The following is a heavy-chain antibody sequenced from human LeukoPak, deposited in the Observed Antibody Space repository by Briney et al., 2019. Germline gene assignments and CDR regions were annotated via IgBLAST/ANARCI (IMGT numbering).Heavy chain of an antibody. CDR3: ARDSGYYYDSSGEGLFDY. J-gene: IGHJ4*02. V-gene: IGHV3-21*01. D-gene: IGHD3-22*01. Sequence: PGGSLTLSCAASGFTFSSYSMNWLRQAPGKGLEWVSSISSSSSYIYYADSVKGRFTISRDNAKNSLYLQMNSLRAEDTAVYYCARDSGYYYDSSGEGLFDYWGQGTLVTVSS. CDR1: GFTFSSYS. CDR2: ISSSSSYI.